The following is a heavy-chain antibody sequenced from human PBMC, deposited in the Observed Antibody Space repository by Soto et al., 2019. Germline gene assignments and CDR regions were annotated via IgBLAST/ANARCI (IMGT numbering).Heavy chain of an antibody. CDR3: ARGGAMGVDY. V-gene: IGHV3-74*01. D-gene: IGHD1-26*01. Sequence: GGSLRLSCTASGFTFNTHWMHWVRQAPGKGLVWVSRIDFDGITTNYADSVKGRLTVSRDNAKNTVYLHVNTLRDVDTAVYYCARGGAMGVDYWGQGTLVTVSS. CDR1: GFTFNTHW. CDR2: IDFDGITT. J-gene: IGHJ4*02.